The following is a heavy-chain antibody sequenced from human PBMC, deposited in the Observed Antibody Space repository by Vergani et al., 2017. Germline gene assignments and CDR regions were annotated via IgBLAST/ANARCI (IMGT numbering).Heavy chain of an antibody. Sequence: EVQLEQSGAAVKKPGESLEISCKGSGYSFSRNWIAWVRERPGQGLEWMGMIYPGNSETRNNPSFRGQVTMSVDKSISTAYLQWSSLKASDGAMYYCARVYCRGMSCAGTDYFYHIDVWGKGTTVTVS. D-gene: IGHD3/OR15-3a*01. CDR2: IYPGNSET. CDR1: GYSFSRNW. CDR3: ARVYCRGMSCAGTDYFYHIDV. V-gene: IGHV5-51*03. J-gene: IGHJ6*03.